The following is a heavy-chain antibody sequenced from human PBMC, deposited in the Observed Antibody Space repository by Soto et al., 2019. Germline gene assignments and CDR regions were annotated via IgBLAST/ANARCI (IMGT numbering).Heavy chain of an antibody. J-gene: IGHJ4*02. V-gene: IGHV3-11*01. CDR1: GFTFSDHY. D-gene: IGHD3-3*01. Sequence: QVQLVESGGGLVKPGESLRLSCAASGFTFSDHYVTWIRQAPGKGLEWVSYISSSGSTIYYADAVKGRFTISRANDENARYLQMNSRRAEDTAVYYCARVGDMTYKDWGQGTLVTVSS. CDR3: ARVGDMTYKD. CDR2: ISSSGSTI.